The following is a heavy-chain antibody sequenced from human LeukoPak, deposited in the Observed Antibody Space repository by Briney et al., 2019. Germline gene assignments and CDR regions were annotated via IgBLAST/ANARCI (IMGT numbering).Heavy chain of an antibody. CDR2: INPSSGGT. CDR1: GYTFTGYY. D-gene: IGHD2-2*01. J-gene: IGHJ6*02. CDR3: ARGYCSSTSCYFLHYYYYGMDV. Sequence: ASVKVSCKASGYTFTGYYMHWVRQAPGQGLEWMGWINPSSGGTNYAQKFQGRVTMTRDTSISTAYMELSRLRSDDTAVYYCARGYCSSTSCYFLHYYYYGMDVWGQGTTVTVSS. V-gene: IGHV1-2*02.